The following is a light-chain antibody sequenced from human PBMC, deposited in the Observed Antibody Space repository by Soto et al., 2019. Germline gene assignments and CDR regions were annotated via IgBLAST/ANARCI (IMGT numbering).Light chain of an antibody. J-gene: IGLJ1*01. V-gene: IGLV2-14*01. Sequence: QSVLAQPSSVSGSPGQSITISCTGTSTDVGGYNYVSWYQHHPGKGPKHIIYEVSNRPSGVSDRFSGSKSGNKASLIISNLEAEDESDYYCGSYTSTDTPFVFGTGTKVTVL. CDR1: STDVGGYNY. CDR3: GSYTSTDTPFV. CDR2: EVS.